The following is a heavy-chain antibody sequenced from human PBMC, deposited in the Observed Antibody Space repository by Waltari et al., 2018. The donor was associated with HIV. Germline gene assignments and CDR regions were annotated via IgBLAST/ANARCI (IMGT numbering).Heavy chain of an antibody. D-gene: IGHD1-26*01. CDR1: GFTFSIYW. J-gene: IGHJ5*02. CDR3: AKYSGSYWGAHNWFDP. Sequence: EVQLVESGGGLVQSGGSLRLSCAASGFTFSIYWMSWLRQAPGKGLEGVANSKQDGSDKDYADSVRGRFTISRNNTKNSLYLQMNSLRAEDTAVYYCAKYSGSYWGAHNWFDPWGQGTLVTVSS. CDR2: SKQDGSDK. V-gene: IGHV3-7*01.